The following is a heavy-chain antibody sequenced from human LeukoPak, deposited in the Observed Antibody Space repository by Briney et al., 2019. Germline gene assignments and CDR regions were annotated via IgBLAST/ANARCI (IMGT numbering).Heavy chain of an antibody. J-gene: IGHJ4*02. CDR1: GGSISSSSYY. Sequence: SETLSLTCTVSGGSISSSSYYWAWIRQPPGKGLEWIGSIYYSGSTYYNPSLKSRGTISVDTSKNQFSLKLSSVTAADTAVYYCARTRYYYNSRSYGAPYYFDYWGQGTLVTVSS. D-gene: IGHD3-10*01. CDR2: IYYSGST. V-gene: IGHV4-39*01. CDR3: ARTRYYYNSRSYGAPYYFDY.